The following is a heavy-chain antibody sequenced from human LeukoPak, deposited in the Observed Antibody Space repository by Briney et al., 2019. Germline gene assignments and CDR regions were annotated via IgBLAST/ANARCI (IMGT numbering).Heavy chain of an antibody. Sequence: GGSLRLSCAASGFTFSSQAMSWVRQAPGKGLEWVSVVSGSGGGTYCADSVKGRFTISRDNSKNTLYLQMNSLRAEDTAVYYCAKTGVKYCSGGSCPDCWGQGTLVTVSS. CDR3: AKTGVKYCSGGSCPDC. V-gene: IGHV3-23*01. CDR1: GFTFSSQA. D-gene: IGHD2-15*01. CDR2: VSGSGGGT. J-gene: IGHJ4*02.